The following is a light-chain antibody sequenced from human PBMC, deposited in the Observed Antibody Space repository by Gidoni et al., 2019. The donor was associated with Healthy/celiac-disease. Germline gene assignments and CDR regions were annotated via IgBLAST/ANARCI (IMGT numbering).Light chain of an antibody. V-gene: IGKV4-1*01. J-gene: IGKJ2*01. CDR2: WAS. CDR1: QSVLYSSNNKNY. Sequence: DIVMTQSPDSLAVSLGERATINCKSSQSVLYSSNNKNYLAWYQQNPGQPPKLLIYWASTREAGVPDRFSGSGSGTYFTLPISSLQAEDVAVYYCQQYNSTPSTFGQGTKLEIK. CDR3: QQYNSTPST.